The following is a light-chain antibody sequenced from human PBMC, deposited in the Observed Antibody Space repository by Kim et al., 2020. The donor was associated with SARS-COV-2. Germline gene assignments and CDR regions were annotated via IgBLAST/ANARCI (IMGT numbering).Light chain of an antibody. CDR1: SSDVGAYKY. V-gene: IGLV2-14*03. Sequence: GQWITISCAGTSSDVGAYKYVSWYQQHPGKAPKLLIYDDSGRPAGVSNRFSGSKSGNTASLTIAGLQAEDEADYYCTSYTSSSTYVFGTGTKVTVL. J-gene: IGLJ1*01. CDR3: TSYTSSSTYV. CDR2: DDS.